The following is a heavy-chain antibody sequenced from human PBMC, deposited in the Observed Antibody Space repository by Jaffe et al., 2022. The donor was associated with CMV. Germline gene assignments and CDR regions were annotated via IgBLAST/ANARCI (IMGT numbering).Heavy chain of an antibody. D-gene: IGHD5-18*01. V-gene: IGHV3-23*01. J-gene: IGHJ3*02. CDR1: GFTFSSYA. CDR2: ISGSGGST. CDR3: ANPGPIYGSPSYGATDAFDI. Sequence: EVQLLESGGGLVQPGGSLRLSCAASGFTFSSYAMSWVRQAPGKGLEWVSAISGSGGSTYYADSVKGRFTISRDNSKNTLYLQMNSLRAEDTAVYYCANPGPIYGSPSYGATDAFDIWGQGTMVTVSS.